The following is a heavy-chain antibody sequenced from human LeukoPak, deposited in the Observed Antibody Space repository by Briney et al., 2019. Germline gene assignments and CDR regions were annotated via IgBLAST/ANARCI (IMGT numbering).Heavy chain of an antibody. D-gene: IGHD3-16*01. CDR2: IIPIFGTA. V-gene: IGHV1-69*13. J-gene: IGHJ6*02. CDR1: GDSISKFA. Sequence: SVKVSCKASGDSISKFAVSWVRQAPGQGLQWMGGIIPIFGTADYAQKFQGRVTITADEATSTTYMELSSLKSEDTAIYYCTTRSCGAGACSSSFYYYYGLHFWGQGTTVSVSS. CDR3: TTRSCGAGACSSSFYYYYGLHF.